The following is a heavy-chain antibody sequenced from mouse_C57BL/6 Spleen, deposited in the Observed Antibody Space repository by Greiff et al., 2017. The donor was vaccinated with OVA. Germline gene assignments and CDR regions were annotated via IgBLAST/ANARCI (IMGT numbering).Heavy chain of an antibody. CDR2: IYPRDGST. V-gene: IGHV1-85*01. CDR3: ASCRDFDY. Sequence: LVESGPELVKPGASVKLSCKASGYTFTSYDINWVKQRPGQGLEWIGWIYPRDGSTKYNEKFKGKATLTVDTSSSTAYMELHSLTSEDSAVYFCASCRDFDYWGQGTTLTVSS. CDR1: GYTFTSYD. J-gene: IGHJ2*01.